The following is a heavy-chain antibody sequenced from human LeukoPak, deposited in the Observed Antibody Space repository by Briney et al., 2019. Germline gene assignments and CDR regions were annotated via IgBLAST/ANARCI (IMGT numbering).Heavy chain of an antibody. J-gene: IGHJ3*02. CDR2: IYNSGST. Sequence: PSETLSLTCTVSGGSISSYYWSWIRQPPGKGLEWIGYIYNSGSTNYNPSLKSRVTISVDTSMNQFSLKLSSVTAADTAVYYCARGDSGDTFDIWGQGTMVTVSS. V-gene: IGHV4-59*01. CDR3: ARGDSGDTFDI. D-gene: IGHD4-17*01. CDR1: GGSISSYY.